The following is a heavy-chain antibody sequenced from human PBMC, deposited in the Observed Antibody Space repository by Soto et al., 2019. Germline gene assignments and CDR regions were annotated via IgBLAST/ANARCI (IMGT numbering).Heavy chain of an antibody. D-gene: IGHD1-26*01. J-gene: IGHJ5*02. Sequence: PGGSLRLSCAASGFIFENFGMSWVCQAPGKGLEWISSISGSGFKKYYADSVKGRFTISRDNSKSTVYLELNNLSAEDTAVYRCAKNQGVELVPLATVDWFDPWGQGSVVTVSS. CDR1: GFIFENFG. V-gene: IGHV3-23*01. CDR3: AKNQGVELVPLATVDWFDP. CDR2: ISGSGFKK.